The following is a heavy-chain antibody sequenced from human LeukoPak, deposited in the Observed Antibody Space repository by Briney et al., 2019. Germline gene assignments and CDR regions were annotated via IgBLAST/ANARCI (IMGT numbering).Heavy chain of an antibody. CDR3: ARDLGDYVVLDY. CDR2: INPNSGGT. CDR1: GYTFTGYY. D-gene: IGHD4-17*01. V-gene: IGHV1-2*02. Sequence: ASVKVSCKASGYTFTGYYMHWVRQAPGQGLEWMGWINPNSGGTNYAQKFQGRVTMTRDTSISTAYMELSRLRSDDTAVYYCARDLGDYVVLDYWSQGTLVTVSS. J-gene: IGHJ4*02.